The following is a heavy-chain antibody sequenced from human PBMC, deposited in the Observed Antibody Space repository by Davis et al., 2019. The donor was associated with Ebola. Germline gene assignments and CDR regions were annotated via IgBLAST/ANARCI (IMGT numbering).Heavy chain of an antibody. V-gene: IGHV4-61*08. D-gene: IGHD4-11*01. CDR2: IDYSGST. CDR1: GGSISSGGYS. CDR3: ARVPRLHGDYGMDV. Sequence: SETLSLTCAVSGGSISSGGYSWSWIRQPPGKGLEWMGYIDYSGSTNYNPSLKSRVTISVDTSKNQFSLKLSSVTAADTAVYYCARVPRLHGDYGMDVWGQGTTVTVSS. J-gene: IGHJ6*02.